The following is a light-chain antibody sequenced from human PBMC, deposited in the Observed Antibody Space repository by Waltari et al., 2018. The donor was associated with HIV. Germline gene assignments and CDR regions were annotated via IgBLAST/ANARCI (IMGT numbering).Light chain of an antibody. CDR1: SSNIGNNA. Sequence: QSVLTQPPSASGTPRQRVTISCSGSSSNIGNNAVNWYQQLPGKPPKLLIYYDDLLASGVSDRFSGSKSGTSASLAISGLQSEDESDYYCAAWEDSLNGVVFGGGTKLTVL. V-gene: IGLV1-36*01. CDR2: YDD. CDR3: AAWEDSLNGVV. J-gene: IGLJ2*01.